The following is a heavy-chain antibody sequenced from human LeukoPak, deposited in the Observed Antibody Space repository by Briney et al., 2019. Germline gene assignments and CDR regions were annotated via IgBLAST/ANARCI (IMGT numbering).Heavy chain of an antibody. Sequence: GGSLRLSCAASGFTFNSHWMTWVRQAPGKGLEWVSSISSSSSYIYYAASVKGRFTISRANAKNSLYLKMNSMRAEDTAVYYCARDFRTRGYNWKRFDYWGQGILVTVSS. CDR2: ISSSSSYI. V-gene: IGHV3-21*01. J-gene: IGHJ4*02. D-gene: IGHD1-20*01. CDR1: GFTFNSHW. CDR3: ARDFRTRGYNWKRFDY.